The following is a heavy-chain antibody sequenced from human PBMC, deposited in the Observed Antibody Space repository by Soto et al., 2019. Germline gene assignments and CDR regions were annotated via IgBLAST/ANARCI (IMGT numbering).Heavy chain of an antibody. Sequence: PFLPPSVPCSVSGGSICSYCWSWIRQPPGKGPEWIGYIYYSGSTNYNPSLKSRVTLSVDTSKNQFSLKLSSVTAADTAVYYCARRVAGTYYYYLGISGKGITVTV. CDR2: IYYSGST. CDR1: GGSICSYC. V-gene: IGHV4-59*01. D-gene: IGHD6-19*01. J-gene: IGHJ6*03. CDR3: ARRVAGTYYYYLGI.